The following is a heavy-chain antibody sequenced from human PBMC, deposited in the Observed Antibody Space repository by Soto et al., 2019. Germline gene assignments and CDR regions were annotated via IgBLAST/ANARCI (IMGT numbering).Heavy chain of an antibody. CDR3: AKAVEMATTYSTYDY. CDR2: ILHSGDTT. Sequence: GGSLRLSCTASGFTFSTYAMIWVRQAPGKGLQWVSSILHSGDTTYYADPVKGRFTISRDNSKNTLYLQMNSLRAEDTAVYFCAKAVEMATTYSTYDYWGQGTLVTVSS. J-gene: IGHJ4*02. V-gene: IGHV3-23*01. CDR1: GFTFSTYA. D-gene: IGHD5-12*01.